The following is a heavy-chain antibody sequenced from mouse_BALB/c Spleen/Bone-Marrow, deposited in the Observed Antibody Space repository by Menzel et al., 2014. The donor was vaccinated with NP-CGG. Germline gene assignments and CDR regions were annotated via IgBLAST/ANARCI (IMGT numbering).Heavy chain of an antibody. CDR2: INPSTGYT. J-gene: IGHJ3*01. D-gene: IGHD2-2*01. Sequence: QVQLKESGAALAKPGASVKMSCKASGYTFTSYWMHWVKQRPGPGLEWIGYINPSTGYTEYNQKFKDKATLTADKSSSTAYMQRSSLTPEDSAVYYCARGVRGYDGFAYWGQGTLVTVSA. V-gene: IGHV1-7*01. CDR1: GYTFTSYW. CDR3: ARGVRGYDGFAY.